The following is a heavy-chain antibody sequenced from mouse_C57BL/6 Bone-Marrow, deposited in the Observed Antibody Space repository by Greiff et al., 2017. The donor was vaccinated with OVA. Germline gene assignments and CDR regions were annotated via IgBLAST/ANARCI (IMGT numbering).Heavy chain of an antibody. CDR1: GYTFTSYD. CDR2: LYPRDGST. Sequence: VQLQQSGPELVKPGASVKLSCKASGYTFTSYDINWVKQRPGQGLEWIGWLYPRDGSTKYNEKFKGKATLTVDTSSSTAYMELHSLTSEDSAVYFCFLVLDSSGYGFAYWGQGTLVTVSA. V-gene: IGHV1-85*01. D-gene: IGHD3-2*02. J-gene: IGHJ3*01. CDR3: FLVLDSSGYGFAY.